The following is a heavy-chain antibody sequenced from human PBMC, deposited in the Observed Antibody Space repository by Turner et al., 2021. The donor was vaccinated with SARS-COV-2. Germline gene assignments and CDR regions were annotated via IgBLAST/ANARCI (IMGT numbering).Heavy chain of an antibody. Sequence: EVQLVESGGGLVKPGGSLRLSCAASGFTFSNYSMNWVRQSPGKGLEWVSSISSSSSYIYYADSVKGRFTISRDNAKISLYLQMNSLRAEDTAVYYCARARWHYYDSSGYYPDAFDIWGQGTMVTVSS. V-gene: IGHV3-21*01. CDR1: GFTFSNYS. D-gene: IGHD3-22*01. J-gene: IGHJ3*02. CDR3: ARARWHYYDSSGYYPDAFDI. CDR2: ISSSSSYI.